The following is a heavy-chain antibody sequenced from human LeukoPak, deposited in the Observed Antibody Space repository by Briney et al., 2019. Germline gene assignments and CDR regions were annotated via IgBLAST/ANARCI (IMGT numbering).Heavy chain of an antibody. D-gene: IGHD2/OR15-2a*01. V-gene: IGHV3-66*01. CDR2: IYSGGNT. J-gene: IGHJ4*02. CDR1: GFTINNNY. CDR3: AKKDNGNYFNFDY. Sequence: PGGSLRLSCAASGFTINNNYMNWVRQAPGKGLEWVSAIYSGGNTYYADSVKGRFTISRDNSKNTLYLQMNSLRAEDTAVYYCAKKDNGNYFNFDYWGQGTLVTVSS.